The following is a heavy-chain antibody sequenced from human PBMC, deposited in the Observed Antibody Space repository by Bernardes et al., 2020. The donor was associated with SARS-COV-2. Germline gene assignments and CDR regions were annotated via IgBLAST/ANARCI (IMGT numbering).Heavy chain of an antibody. CDR3: ARSVRGFNYGPFAD. J-gene: IGHJ4*02. V-gene: IGHV4-34*01. CDR2: INHSGST. D-gene: IGHD5-18*01. Sequence: SETLSLTCAVYGGSFSGYYWSWIRQPPGKGLEWIGEINHSGSTNYNPSLKSRVTISVDTSKNQFSLKLSSVTAADTAVYYCARSVRGFNYGPFADWGQGALVTVSS. CDR1: GGSFSGYY.